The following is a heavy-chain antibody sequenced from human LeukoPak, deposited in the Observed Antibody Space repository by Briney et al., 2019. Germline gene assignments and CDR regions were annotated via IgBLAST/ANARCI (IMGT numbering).Heavy chain of an antibody. V-gene: IGHV1-2*02. J-gene: IGHJ3*02. CDR2: INPNTGGT. D-gene: IGHD1-26*01. Sequence: ASVKVSCKASGYTFTGYYMHWLRQAPGQGLEWMGWINPNTGGTNYAQNFQGRVTMTRDTSISTAYMELSSLRSEDTAVYYCARDQNPIVGATVAPPAFDIWGQGTMVTVSS. CDR3: ARDQNPIVGATVAPPAFDI. CDR1: GYTFTGYY.